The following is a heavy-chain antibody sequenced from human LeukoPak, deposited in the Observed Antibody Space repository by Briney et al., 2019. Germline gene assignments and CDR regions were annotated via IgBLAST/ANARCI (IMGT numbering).Heavy chain of an antibody. CDR1: GFTFSDYY. CDR3: ARTTRQSSAVSY. V-gene: IGHV3-11*01. D-gene: IGHD4-17*01. Sequence: GGSLRLSCAASGFTFSDYYMSWIRQAPGKGLEWVSYISSSGSTIYYADSVKGRFTISRDNAKNSLYLQMNSLRAGDTAVYYCARTTRQSSAVSYWGQGTLVTVSS. J-gene: IGHJ4*02. CDR2: ISSSGSTI.